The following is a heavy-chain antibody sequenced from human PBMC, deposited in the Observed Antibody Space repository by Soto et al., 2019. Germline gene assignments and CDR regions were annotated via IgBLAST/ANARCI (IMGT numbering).Heavy chain of an antibody. CDR2: IYYSGST. V-gene: IGHV4-59*01. D-gene: IGHD3-10*01. CDR1: GGSISSYY. J-gene: IGHJ5*02. Sequence: SETLSLTCTVSGGSISSYYWSWIRQPPGKGLEWIGYIYYSGSTYYNPSLKSRVTISVDTSKNQFSLRLTSVTAADTAVYYCARNYRGHDSGRGRFDPWGQGTLVTVSS. CDR3: ARNYRGHDSGRGRFDP.